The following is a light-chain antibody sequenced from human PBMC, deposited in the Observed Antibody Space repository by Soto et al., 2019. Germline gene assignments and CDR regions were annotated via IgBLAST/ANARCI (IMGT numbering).Light chain of an antibody. CDR2: WTS. V-gene: IGKV4-1*01. CDR1: QSVLYSSNNKNY. Sequence: DIVMTQSPDSLAVSLGERATINCKSSQSVLYSSNNKNYLAWYQKKPGQPPKLLIYWTSTRQSGVPDRFSGSGSGTDFTLTISGLQAEDVAVYYCQQYYSTPPYTFGQGTKLEIK. CDR3: QQYYSTPPYT. J-gene: IGKJ2*01.